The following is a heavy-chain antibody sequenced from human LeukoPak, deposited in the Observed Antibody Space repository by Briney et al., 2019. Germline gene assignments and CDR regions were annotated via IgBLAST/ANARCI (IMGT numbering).Heavy chain of an antibody. CDR3: ATFPQYCSSTSCYSLIYYYYGMDV. CDR1: GFTFSDYY. J-gene: IGHJ6*02. V-gene: IGHV3-11*01. CDR2: ISSSGSTI. D-gene: IGHD2-2*02. Sequence: GGSLRLSCAASGFTFSDYYMSWIRQAPGEGLEWVSYISSSGSTIYYADSVKGRFTISRDNAKNSLYLQMNSLRAEDTAVYYCATFPQYCSSTSCYSLIYYYYGMDVWGQGTTVTVSS.